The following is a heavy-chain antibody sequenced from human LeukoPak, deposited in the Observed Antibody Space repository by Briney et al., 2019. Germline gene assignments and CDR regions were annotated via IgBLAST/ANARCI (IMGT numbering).Heavy chain of an antibody. CDR2: IYYSGST. J-gene: IGHJ3*01. CDR1: GGSISPYY. CDR3: ARAVGLLLWS. V-gene: IGHV4-59*08. D-gene: IGHD3-10*01. Sequence: PSENLSLTCTVSGGSISPYYWSWIRQPPGKGLEWIGYIYYSGSTNYNPSLKSRVTISVDTSKNQFSLKLSSVTAADTAVYYCARAVGLLLWSWGQGTMVTVSS.